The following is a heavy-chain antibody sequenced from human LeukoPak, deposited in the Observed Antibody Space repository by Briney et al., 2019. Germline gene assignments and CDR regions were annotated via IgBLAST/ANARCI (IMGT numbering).Heavy chain of an antibody. Sequence: GESLKISCKGSGYRFTSYWIGWVRQMPGKGLEWMGIIYPGDSDTRYSPSFQGQVTISADKSISTAYLQWSSLKASDTAMYYCARLPNYGDMLAVGDYWGQGTLVTVSS. J-gene: IGHJ4*02. V-gene: IGHV5-51*01. CDR1: GYRFTSYW. CDR3: ARLPNYGDMLAVGDY. CDR2: IYPGDSDT. D-gene: IGHD4-17*01.